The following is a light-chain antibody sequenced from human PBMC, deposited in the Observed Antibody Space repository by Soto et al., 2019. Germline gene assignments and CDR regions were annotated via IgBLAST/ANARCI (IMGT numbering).Light chain of an antibody. V-gene: IGLV2-8*01. Sequence: QSVLTQPPSASGSPGQSVTVSCTGSSSDVGGYNFVSWYQQHPGKAPKLIIYEVSERPSGVPGRFSGSKSGNTASLTVSGLQAEDEAEYYCSSYAGSNNVVFGGGTKLTVL. J-gene: IGLJ2*01. CDR1: SSDVGGYNF. CDR2: EVS. CDR3: SSYAGSNNVV.